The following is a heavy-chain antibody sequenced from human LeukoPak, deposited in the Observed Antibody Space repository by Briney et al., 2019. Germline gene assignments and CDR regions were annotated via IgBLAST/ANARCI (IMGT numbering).Heavy chain of an antibody. CDR3: ARDDNGEVVTATPTTIEYFQH. Sequence: SVRVSCKASGGTFSSYAISWVRQAPGQGLEWMGGIIPIFGTANYAQKFQGRVTITADESTSTAYMELSSLRSEDTAVYYCARDDNGEVVTATPTTIEYFQHWGQGTLVTVSS. J-gene: IGHJ1*01. CDR1: GGTFSSYA. D-gene: IGHD2-21*02. CDR2: IIPIFGTA. V-gene: IGHV1-69*01.